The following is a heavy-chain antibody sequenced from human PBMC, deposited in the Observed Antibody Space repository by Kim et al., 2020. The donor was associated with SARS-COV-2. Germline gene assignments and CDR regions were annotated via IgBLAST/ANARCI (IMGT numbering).Heavy chain of an antibody. CDR2: ISWNSGSI. Sequence: GGSLRLSCAASGFTFDDYAMHWVRQAPGKGLEWVSGISWNSGSIGYADSVKGRFTISRDNAKNSLYLQMNSLRAEDTALYYCAKGVPGYSSSWYEFDYWGQGTLVTVSS. V-gene: IGHV3-9*01. D-gene: IGHD6-13*01. CDR3: AKGVPGYSSSWYEFDY. J-gene: IGHJ4*02. CDR1: GFTFDDYA.